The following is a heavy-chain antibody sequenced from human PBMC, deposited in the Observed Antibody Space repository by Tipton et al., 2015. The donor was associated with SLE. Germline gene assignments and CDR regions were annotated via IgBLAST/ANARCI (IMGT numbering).Heavy chain of an antibody. CDR1: GGSISSHY. J-gene: IGHJ4*02. CDR3: ARVEFGGTFFDY. V-gene: IGHV4-59*11. CDR2: IYYSGST. D-gene: IGHD2-15*01. Sequence: TLSLTCTVSGGSISSHYWSWIRQPPGKGLEWIGYIYYSGSTYYNPSLKSRVTISVDTSKNQFSLKLSSVTAADTAVYYCARVEFGGTFFDYWGQGTLVTVSS.